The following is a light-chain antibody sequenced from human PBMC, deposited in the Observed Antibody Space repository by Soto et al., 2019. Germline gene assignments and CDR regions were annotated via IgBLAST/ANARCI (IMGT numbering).Light chain of an antibody. V-gene: IGKV3-15*01. CDR2: GAS. Sequence: EIVMTQSPATLSVSPRERATLSCRASQSVSSNLAWYQQKPGQAPRLLIYGASTRATGIPARFSGSGSGTEFTLTISSLQSEDFAVYYCQQYNNWPPIPFGQGTRLEIK. CDR3: QQYNNWPPIP. CDR1: QSVSSN. J-gene: IGKJ5*01.